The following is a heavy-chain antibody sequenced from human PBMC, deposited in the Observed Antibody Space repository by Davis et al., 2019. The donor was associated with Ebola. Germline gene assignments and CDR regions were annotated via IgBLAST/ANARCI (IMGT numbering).Heavy chain of an antibody. D-gene: IGHD4-17*01. CDR3: ASLSTVTTPFDY. V-gene: IGHV3-21*01. CDR1: GFTFDDYA. Sequence: GESLKISCAASGFTFDDYAMNWVRQAPGKGLEWVSSISSSSSYIYYADSVKGRFTISRDNAKNSLYLQMNSLRAEDTAVYYCASLSTVTTPFDYWGQGTLVTVSS. J-gene: IGHJ4*02. CDR2: ISSSSSYI.